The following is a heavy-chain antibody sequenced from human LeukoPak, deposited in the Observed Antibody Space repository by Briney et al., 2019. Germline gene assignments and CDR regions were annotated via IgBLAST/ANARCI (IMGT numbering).Heavy chain of an antibody. CDR2: ISAYNGNT. J-gene: IGHJ5*02. CDR1: GYTFTSYG. V-gene: IGHV1-18*01. D-gene: IGHD3-3*01. CDR3: ARAPYDFWSGKNWFDP. Sequence: GASVKVSCKASGYTFTSYGISWVRQAPGQGLEWMGWISAYNGNTNYAQKLQGRVTMTTDTSTSTAYMELRSLRSDDTAVYYCARAPYDFWSGKNWFDPWGQGTLVTVSS.